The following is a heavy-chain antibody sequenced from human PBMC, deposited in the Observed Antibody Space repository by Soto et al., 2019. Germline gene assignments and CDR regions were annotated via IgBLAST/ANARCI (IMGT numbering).Heavy chain of an antibody. D-gene: IGHD6-19*01. CDR1: GGTFSSYA. Sequence: QVQLGQSGAEVKKPGSSVKVSCKASGGTFSSYAISWVRQAPGQGLEWMGGIIPIFGTANYAQKFQGRVTITADESTSTAYMELSSLSSEETAVSYCPRPRQWLFDDWGQGTLVTVSS. V-gene: IGHV1-69*01. CDR3: PRPRQWLFDD. J-gene: IGHJ4*02. CDR2: IIPIFGTA.